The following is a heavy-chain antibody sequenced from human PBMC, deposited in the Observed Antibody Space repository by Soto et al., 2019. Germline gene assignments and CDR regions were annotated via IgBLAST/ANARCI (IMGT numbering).Heavy chain of an antibody. D-gene: IGHD2-2*02. CDR3: ARASGKAIVVLPAAIGAAADDY. J-gene: IGHJ4*02. Sequence: PGGSLRLSCAASGFTFSSYSMNWVRQAPGKGLEWVSSISSSSSYIYYADSVKGRFTISRDNAKNSLYLQMNSLRAEDTAVYYCARASGKAIVVLPAAIGAAADDYWGQGTLVTVSS. CDR1: GFTFSSYS. CDR2: ISSSSSYI. V-gene: IGHV3-21*01.